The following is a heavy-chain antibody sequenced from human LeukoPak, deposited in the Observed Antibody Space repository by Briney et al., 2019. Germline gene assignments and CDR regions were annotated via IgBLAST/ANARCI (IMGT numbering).Heavy chain of an antibody. CDR2: LYTGGIR. Sequence: GGSLRLSCAASGFTFSSYTMNWVRQAPGKGLEWVSVLYTGGIRYYAGFVRGRFTISRDDSKNTLYLQMNNLRAEDTAIYYCTKMFTKDNWYGGPDYWGQGTLVTVSS. CDR3: TKMFTKDNWYGGPDY. J-gene: IGHJ4*02. D-gene: IGHD2-8*01. CDR1: GFTFSSYT. V-gene: IGHV3-53*01.